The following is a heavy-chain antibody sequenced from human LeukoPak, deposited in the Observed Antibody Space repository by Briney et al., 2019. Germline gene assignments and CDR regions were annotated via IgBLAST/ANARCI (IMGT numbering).Heavy chain of an antibody. CDR3: ARGGSYCGGDCYHPLKYNWFDP. CDR1: GGSIASSSYY. J-gene: IGHJ5*02. Sequence: PSETLSLTCTVSGGSIASSSYYWGWIRQPPGKGLGWIGSIYYSGSTYYNPSLQSRVTISVDTSKNQFSLKLSSVTAADTAVYYCARGGSYCGGDCYHPLKYNWFDPWGQGTLVTVSS. V-gene: IGHV4-39*07. CDR2: IYYSGST. D-gene: IGHD2-21*02.